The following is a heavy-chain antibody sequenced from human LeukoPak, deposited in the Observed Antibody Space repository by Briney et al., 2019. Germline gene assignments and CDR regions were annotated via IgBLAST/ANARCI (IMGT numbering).Heavy chain of an antibody. CDR1: GFTLTSSA. V-gene: IGHV1-58*02. CDR3: AALWDTRGGYFDY. J-gene: IGHJ4*02. Sequence: TSVKVSCKASGFTLTSSAMQWVRQARGQRLEWIGWIVVGSGNTNYAQKFQERVTITRDMSTSTAYMELSSLRSEDTAVYYCAALWDTRGGYFDYWGQGTLVTVSS. D-gene: IGHD3-10*01. CDR2: IVVGSGNT.